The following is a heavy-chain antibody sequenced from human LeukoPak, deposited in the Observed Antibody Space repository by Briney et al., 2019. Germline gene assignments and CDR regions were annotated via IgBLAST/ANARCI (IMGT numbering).Heavy chain of an antibody. CDR3: VRGYYAGRGHHFEY. J-gene: IGHJ4*02. CDR2: ISGDAGTT. D-gene: IGHD3-22*01. CDR1: GFPFSNYA. V-gene: IGHV3-23*01. Sequence: PGGSLRLSCVASGFPFSNYAMSWVRQAPGKGLECVSVISGDAGTTYYADSVKGRFTISIDNSKNTLYLQMNSLRAEDTAVYYCVRGYYAGRGHHFEYWGQGTLVTVSS.